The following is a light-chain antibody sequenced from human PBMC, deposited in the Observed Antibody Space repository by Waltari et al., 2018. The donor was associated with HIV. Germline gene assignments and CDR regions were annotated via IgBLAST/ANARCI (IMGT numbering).Light chain of an antibody. J-gene: IGKJ1*01. CDR3: QQRSNWRAT. Sequence: EIVLTQSPATLSLSPGERATLSCRASQSVSSYLAWYQQKPGQAPRLLIYDASNRATGIPARFSGSGSGTDFTLTISGLEPEDFAVYYCQQRSNWRATFGQGTKVEIK. CDR1: QSVSSY. CDR2: DAS. V-gene: IGKV3-11*01.